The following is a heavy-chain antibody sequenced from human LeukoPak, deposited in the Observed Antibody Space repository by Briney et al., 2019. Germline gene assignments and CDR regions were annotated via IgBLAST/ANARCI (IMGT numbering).Heavy chain of an antibody. CDR3: ARAGVSSRTYYYYMDV. CDR1: GGTFSSYA. D-gene: IGHD6-6*01. CDR2: IIPIFGTA. Sequence: ASVKVSCKASGGTFSSYAISWVRQAPGQGLEWMGGIIPIFGTANYAQKFQGRVTITADESTSTAYMELSSLRSEDTAVYYCARAGVSSRTYYYYMDVWGKGTTVTISS. J-gene: IGHJ6*03. V-gene: IGHV1-69*13.